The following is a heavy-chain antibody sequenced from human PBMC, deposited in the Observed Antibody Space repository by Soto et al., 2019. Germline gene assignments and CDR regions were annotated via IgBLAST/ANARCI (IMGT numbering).Heavy chain of an antibody. J-gene: IGHJ6*04. D-gene: IGHD6-13*01. Sequence: SDTLSLTCAVSGGSISSSNWWSWVRQPPGKGLEWIGEIYHSGSTNYNPSLKSRVTISVDKSKNQFSLKLSSVTAADTAVYYCAIDLVAAAGTKYYSYFGMDVWGKGTTVTVSS. CDR2: IYHSGST. V-gene: IGHV4-4*02. CDR1: GGSISSSNW. CDR3: AIDLVAAAGTKYYSYFGMDV.